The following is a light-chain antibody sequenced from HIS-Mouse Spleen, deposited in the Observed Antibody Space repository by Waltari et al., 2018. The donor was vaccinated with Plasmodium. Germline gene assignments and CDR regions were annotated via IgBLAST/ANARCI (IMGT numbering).Light chain of an antibody. CDR1: SSGVGSYHL. Sequence: QSALTQPASVSGSPGQSITISCTGTSSGVGSYHLVSWYQQPPGKAPKLMIYEGSKRPSGVSNRFSGSESGNTASLTISGLQAEDEADYYCCSYAGSSTLVFGGGTKLTVL. CDR3: CSYAGSSTLV. V-gene: IGLV2-23*01. CDR2: EGS. J-gene: IGLJ2*01.